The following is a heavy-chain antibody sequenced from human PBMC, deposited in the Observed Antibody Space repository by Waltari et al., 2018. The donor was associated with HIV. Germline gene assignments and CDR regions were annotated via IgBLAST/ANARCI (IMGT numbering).Heavy chain of an antibody. D-gene: IGHD3-10*02. CDR2: ISWRSGNI. Sequence: EVQLVESGGDLVQPGGSLRLSCAASGFRFDDYAMHWVRQAPGKGLEWVSGISWRSGNIAYAYSVRGRFTISRDNAKNSLYLRMNSLRPDDTGFYYCARGPMYKWFDPWGQGTLVTVSS. CDR3: ARGPMYKWFDP. CDR1: GFRFDDYA. J-gene: IGHJ5*02. V-gene: IGHV3-9*01.